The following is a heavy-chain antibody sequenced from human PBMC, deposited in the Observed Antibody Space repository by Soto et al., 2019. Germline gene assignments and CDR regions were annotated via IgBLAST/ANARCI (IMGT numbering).Heavy chain of an antibody. D-gene: IGHD6-6*01. Sequence: SETLSLTCAVYGGSFSGYYWSLIRQPPGKGLEWIGEINHSGSTNYNPSLKSRVTISVDTSRNQFSLKLSSVTAADTAVYYCARGQLSSIAARRSYYYYGMDVWGQGTTVTVSS. J-gene: IGHJ6*02. V-gene: IGHV4-34*01. CDR3: ARGQLSSIAARRSYYYYGMDV. CDR1: GGSFSGYY. CDR2: INHSGST.